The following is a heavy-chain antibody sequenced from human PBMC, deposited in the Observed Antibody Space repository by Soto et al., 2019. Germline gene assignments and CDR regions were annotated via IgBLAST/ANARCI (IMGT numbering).Heavy chain of an antibody. CDR2: IKEDGSEK. V-gene: IGHV3-7*03. D-gene: IGHD1-26*01. J-gene: IGHJ4*02. Sequence: EVQLVESGGGLVQPGGSLRLSCAASGFTFSSYWMHWVRQAPGKGLVWVANIKEDGSEKYYVDSVKGRFTISRDSAKNSLYLQMDSLRAEDTAVYYCARLRKGGYCDYWGQGSLVTVSS. CDR1: GFTFSSYW. CDR3: ARLRKGGYCDY.